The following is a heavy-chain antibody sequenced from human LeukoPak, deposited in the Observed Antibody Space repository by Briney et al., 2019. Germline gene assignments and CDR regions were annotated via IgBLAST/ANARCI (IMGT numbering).Heavy chain of an antibody. D-gene: IGHD2-21*02. CDR1: GGSISSGRYY. Sequence: SETLSLTCSVSGGSISSGRYYWTWIRQPAGKGLEWIGRLYTNDNTNYDPSLESRVSISVDTSKSQFYLQLTSVTAADTAVYFCARGVVTDDYYMDVWAKVITVIVSS. CDR3: ARGVVTDDYYMDV. J-gene: IGHJ6*03. V-gene: IGHV4-61*02. CDR2: LYTNDNT.